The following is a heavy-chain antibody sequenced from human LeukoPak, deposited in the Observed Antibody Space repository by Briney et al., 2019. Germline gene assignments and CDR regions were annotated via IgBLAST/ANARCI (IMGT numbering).Heavy chain of an antibody. Sequence: ASVKVSCKASGGTFSSYAISWVRQAPAQGLQWMGGIIPIFGTANYALKLQGRVTMTTDTSTSTAYMELRSLRSDDTAVYYCARGLDSSSWPNWGQGTLVTVSS. CDR2: IIPIFGTA. CDR1: GGTFSSYA. J-gene: IGHJ4*02. D-gene: IGHD6-13*01. V-gene: IGHV1-69*05. CDR3: ARGLDSSSWPN.